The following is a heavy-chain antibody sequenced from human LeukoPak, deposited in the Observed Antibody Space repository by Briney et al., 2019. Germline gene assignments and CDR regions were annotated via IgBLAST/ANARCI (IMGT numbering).Heavy chain of an antibody. Sequence: ASETLSLTCAVYGGSFSCYYWSWIRQPPGKGLEWIGEINHSGSTNYNPSLKSRVTISVDTSKNQFSLKLSSVTAADTAVYYCARGQIVVVPAARGYYYYGMDVWGQGTTVTVSS. CDR3: ARGQIVVVPAARGYYYYGMDV. J-gene: IGHJ6*02. V-gene: IGHV4-34*01. CDR2: INHSGST. D-gene: IGHD2-2*01. CDR1: GGSFSCYY.